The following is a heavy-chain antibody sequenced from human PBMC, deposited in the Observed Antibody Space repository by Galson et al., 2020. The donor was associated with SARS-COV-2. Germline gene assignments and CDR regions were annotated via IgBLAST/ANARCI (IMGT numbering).Heavy chain of an antibody. J-gene: IGHJ2*01. CDR2: IYHSGST. D-gene: IGHD6-19*01. CDR3: AREREWLVLYWYFDL. CDR1: GYSISSGYY. V-gene: IGHV4-38-2*02. Sequence: SETLSLTCTVSGYSISSGYYWGWIRQPPGKGLEWIGSIYHSGSTYYNPSLKSRVTISVDTSKNQFSLKLSSVTAADTAVYYCAREREWLVLYWYFDLWGRGTLVTVSS.